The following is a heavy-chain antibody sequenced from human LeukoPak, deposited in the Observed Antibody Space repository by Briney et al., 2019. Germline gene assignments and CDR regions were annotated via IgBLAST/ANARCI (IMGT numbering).Heavy chain of an antibody. CDR1: GFTFSSYS. Sequence: PGGSLRLSCAASGFTFSSYSMNWVRQAPGKGLEWVSSISSSSSYIYYADSVKGRFTISRDNAKNSLYLQMNSLRAEDTAVYYCARDPRRPYNNWFDPWGQGTLVTVSS. D-gene: IGHD5-18*01. CDR2: ISSSSSYI. J-gene: IGHJ5*02. V-gene: IGHV3-21*01. CDR3: ARDPRRPYNNWFDP.